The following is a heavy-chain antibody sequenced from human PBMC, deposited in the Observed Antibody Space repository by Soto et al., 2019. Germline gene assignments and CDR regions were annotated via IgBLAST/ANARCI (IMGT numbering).Heavy chain of an antibody. CDR2: ISCCGGST. J-gene: IGHJ4*02. D-gene: IGHD6-19*01. V-gene: IGHV3-23*01. CDR1: GFNFKKFA. Sequence: EVQLLESGGGVVQPGGSLRLSCEASGFNFKKFAMGWVRQAPGEGLEWVSGISCCGGSTSYADSVKGRFSLARDDSKNTLSLQLNSLRVEDMARYYCAKADGEQWLIPHLDNWGQGTLVTVS. CDR3: AKADGEQWLIPHLDN.